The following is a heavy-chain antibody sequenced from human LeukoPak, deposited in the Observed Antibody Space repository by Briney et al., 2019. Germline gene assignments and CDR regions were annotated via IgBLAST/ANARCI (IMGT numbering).Heavy chain of an antibody. CDR3: ARSRRSVDYQGYAFEL. CDR1: GFTFSRYS. D-gene: IGHD2-2*01. CDR2: TSSSSDYT. J-gene: IGHJ3*01. Sequence: GGSLSLSCAASGFTFSRYSMNWVRQAPGKGLEWVASTSSSSDYTYYADSVKGRFAISRDNAKNSLYLQMNSLRAEDTAVYYCARSRRSVDYQGYAFELWGQGTMVTVSS. V-gene: IGHV3-21*01.